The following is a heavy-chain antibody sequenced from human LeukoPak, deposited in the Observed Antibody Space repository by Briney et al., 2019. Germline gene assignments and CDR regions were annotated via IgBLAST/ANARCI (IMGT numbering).Heavy chain of an antibody. J-gene: IGHJ5*02. CDR1: GVSINSHY. CDR2: IYYTGTT. CDR3: ARAGPWRIDP. V-gene: IGHV4-59*11. D-gene: IGHD3-10*01. Sequence: SETLSLTCTVSGVSINSHYWNWIRQPPGKGLEWIGHIYYTGTTNYNPSLKSRVTISVDRSKNHFSLKLKSVTNADTAVYYCARAGPWRIDPWGQGILVTVSS.